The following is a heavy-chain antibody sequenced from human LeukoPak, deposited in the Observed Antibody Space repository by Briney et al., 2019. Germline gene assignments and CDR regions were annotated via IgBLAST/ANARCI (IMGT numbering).Heavy chain of an antibody. Sequence: PGGSLRLSCAASGFTFSSYWMSWVRQAPGKGLEWVSAISGSGSSTYYADSVKGRFTISRDNSKNILYLQMNSLRAEDTAVYYCAKDRGYCSSGSCTFDYWGQGTLVTVSS. J-gene: IGHJ4*02. V-gene: IGHV3-23*01. CDR3: AKDRGYCSSGSCTFDY. CDR2: ISGSGSST. CDR1: GFTFSSYW. D-gene: IGHD2-15*01.